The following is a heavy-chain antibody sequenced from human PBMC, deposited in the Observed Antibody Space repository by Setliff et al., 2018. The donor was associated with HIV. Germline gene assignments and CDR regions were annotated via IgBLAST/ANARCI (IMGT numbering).Heavy chain of an antibody. CDR3: ARGSKGGFFDY. CDR1: GRSFSGYY. Sequence: PSETLSLTCAVYGRSFSGYYWSWIRQPPGKGLEWIGEINHSGSTNYNPSLKRRVTISVDMSKNQFSLKLSSVTAADTAVYYCARGSKGGFFDYWGQGTLVTVSS. CDR2: INHSGST. V-gene: IGHV4-34*01. J-gene: IGHJ4*02. D-gene: IGHD3-16*01.